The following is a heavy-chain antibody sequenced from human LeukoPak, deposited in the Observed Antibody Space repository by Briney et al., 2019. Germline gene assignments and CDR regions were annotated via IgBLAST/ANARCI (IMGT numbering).Heavy chain of an antibody. Sequence: SETLPLTCSVSGASITNYYWNWIRQSPGKGLEWIGYVHYSGGTSYNPSVKSRVTMSVDTSKNQFSLRLTSVTAADTAIYYCARVSRWAEAIDYWGQGTLVTVSS. V-gene: IGHV4-59*01. D-gene: IGHD1-26*01. CDR2: VHYSGGT. J-gene: IGHJ4*02. CDR3: ARVSRWAEAIDY. CDR1: GASITNYY.